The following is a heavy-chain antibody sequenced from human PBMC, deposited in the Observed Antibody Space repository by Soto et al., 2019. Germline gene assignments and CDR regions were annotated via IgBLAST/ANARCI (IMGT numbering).Heavy chain of an antibody. D-gene: IGHD5-18*01. CDR3: AKGYGGAFDI. V-gene: IGHV3-23*01. Sequence: GGSLRLSCAASGFTFSSYAMSWVRQAPGKGLDWVSAICGIVGSTYYADSVKGRFTISRDNSKNTLYLQMNSLRAEDTAVYYCAKGYGGAFDIWGQGTMVTVSS. J-gene: IGHJ3*02. CDR2: ICGIVGST. CDR1: GFTFSSYA.